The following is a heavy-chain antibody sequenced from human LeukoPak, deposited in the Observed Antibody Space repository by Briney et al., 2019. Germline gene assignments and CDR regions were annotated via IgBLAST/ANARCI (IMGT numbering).Heavy chain of an antibody. CDR1: GFTFSSYW. CDR3: ASSGWYSTPNWFDP. D-gene: IGHD6-19*01. J-gene: IGHJ5*02. CDR2: IKEDGSEK. V-gene: IGHV3-7*01. Sequence: GGSLRLSCAASGFTFSSYWMSWVRQAPGKGLEWVANIKEDGSEKRDVDSVKGRFTISRDNAKNSLYLQMNSLRAEDTAMYYCASSGWYSTPNWFDPWGQGTLVIVSS.